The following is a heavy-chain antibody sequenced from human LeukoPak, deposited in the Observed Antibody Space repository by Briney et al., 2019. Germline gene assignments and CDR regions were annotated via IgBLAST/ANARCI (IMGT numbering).Heavy chain of an antibody. CDR2: ISAGGSST. CDR1: GFTLRLYA. D-gene: IGHD3-16*01. J-gene: IGHJ4*02. Sequence: GGSLRLSCVASGFTLRLYAMSWVPQAPGKGLEWGSGISAGGSSTYYADSVKGRFTISRDNSKNTLYLHMDSMRAQDTAIYYWAKMRSVVITFGGVIFDSWGQGTLATVSS. V-gene: IGHV3-23*01. CDR3: AKMRSVVITFGGVIFDS.